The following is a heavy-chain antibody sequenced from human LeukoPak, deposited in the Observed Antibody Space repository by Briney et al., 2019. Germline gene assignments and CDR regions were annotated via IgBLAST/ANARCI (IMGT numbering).Heavy chain of an antibody. CDR2: IYSGGST. Sequence: TGGSLRLSCAASGFTVSSNYMSWVRQAPGKGLEWVSVIYSGGSTYYADSVKGRFTISRDNSKNTLYLQMNSLRAEDTAVYYCASQWLRFNYYYGMDVWGQGTTVTVSS. J-gene: IGHJ6*02. CDR1: GFTVSSNY. V-gene: IGHV3-53*01. D-gene: IGHD5-12*01. CDR3: ASQWLRFNYYYGMDV.